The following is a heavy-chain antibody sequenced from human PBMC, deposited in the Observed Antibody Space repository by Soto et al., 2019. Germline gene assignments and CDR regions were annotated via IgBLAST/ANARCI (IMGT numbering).Heavy chain of an antibody. CDR2: ISAYNGNT. Sequence: ASVIVSCKASGYTFTSYGISWVRQAPGQGLEWMGWISAYNGNTNYAQKLQGRVTMTTDTSTSTAYMELRSLRSDDTAVYYCAREEYSSGWYSARYSDYGGQGTLVTVSS. CDR3: AREEYSSGWYSARYSDY. CDR1: GYTFTSYG. D-gene: IGHD6-19*01. V-gene: IGHV1-18*01. J-gene: IGHJ4*02.